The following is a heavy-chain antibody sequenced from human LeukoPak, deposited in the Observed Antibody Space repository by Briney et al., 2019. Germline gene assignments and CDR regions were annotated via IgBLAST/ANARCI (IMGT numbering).Heavy chain of an antibody. Sequence: GGSLRLSCAASGFTFSSYEMNWVRQAPGKGLEWVSYISSSGSTIYYADSVKGRFTISRDNAKNSLYLQMNSLRAEDTAVYYCAELRITMIGGVRGKGTTVTISS. D-gene: IGHD3-10*02. CDR2: ISSSGSTI. V-gene: IGHV3-48*03. CDR1: GFTFSSYE. CDR3: AELRITMIGGV. J-gene: IGHJ6*04.